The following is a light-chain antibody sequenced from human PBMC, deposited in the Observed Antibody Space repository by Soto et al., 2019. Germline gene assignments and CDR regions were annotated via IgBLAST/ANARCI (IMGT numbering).Light chain of an antibody. Sequence: QSVLTQPPSVSGAPGQRVTISCTGSSSNIGAGYDVHWYQQFPGTAPKLLIHGNSNRPSGVPDRFSGSKSGTSASLAITGLQAEYEADYYCQSYDRSLSGSVFGGGTKLTVL. CDR2: GNS. CDR3: QSYDRSLSGSV. V-gene: IGLV1-40*01. J-gene: IGLJ2*01. CDR1: SSNIGAGYD.